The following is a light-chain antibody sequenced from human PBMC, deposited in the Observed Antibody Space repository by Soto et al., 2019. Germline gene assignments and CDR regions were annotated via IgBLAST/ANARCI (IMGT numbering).Light chain of an antibody. CDR3: RQYVSSPLH. CDR2: GAS. V-gene: IGKV3-20*01. J-gene: IGKJ4*01. Sequence: ENVLTQSPGTLSLSPGERATLSCRASQSVSSSYLAWYQQKPGQAPRLLIYGASSRATGIPDRFSGSGSGTDFTLTISRLEPEDFAVYYCRQYVSSPLHFGGGTKVYIK. CDR1: QSVSSSY.